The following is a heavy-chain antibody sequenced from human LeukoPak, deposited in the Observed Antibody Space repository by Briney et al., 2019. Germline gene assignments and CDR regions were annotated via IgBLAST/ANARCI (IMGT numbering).Heavy chain of an antibody. V-gene: IGHV4-38-2*01. D-gene: IGHD3-22*01. CDR3: ARMGVSYYYDSSTYYPVAFDV. J-gene: IGHJ3*01. Sequence: SETLSLTCAVSGYSISGGYYWGWIRQSPGKGLEWIATIFHSGSIYYNPSLKSRVTLSVDTSKNQFSLKLNSVTAADTAVYCCARMGVSYYYDSSTYYPVAFDVWGHGTMVTVSS. CDR2: IFHSGSI. CDR1: GYSISGGYY.